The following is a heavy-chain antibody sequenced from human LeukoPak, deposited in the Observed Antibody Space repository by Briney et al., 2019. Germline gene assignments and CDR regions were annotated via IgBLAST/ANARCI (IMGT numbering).Heavy chain of an antibody. D-gene: IGHD2/OR15-2a*01. CDR3: VLVRKAIGSNGCSFLYF. J-gene: IGHJ4*02. CDR2: IYLDGSKI. CDR1: GFTLSSYA. V-gene: IGHV3-33*03. Sequence: QPGRSLRLSCTASGFTLSSYAIHWVRQAPGKGLEWVSVIYLDGSKIYYADSVKGRFTISRDNSKNTLYLQMNSLRPEATALYYLVLVRKAIGSNGCSFLYFWGQGTLVSVSS.